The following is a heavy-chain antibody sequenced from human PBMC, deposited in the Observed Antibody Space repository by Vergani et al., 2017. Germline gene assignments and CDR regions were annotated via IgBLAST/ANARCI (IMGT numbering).Heavy chain of an antibody. CDR2: IYYSGST. Sequence: QVQLQESGPGLVKPSQTLSLTCTVSGGSISSGHYYWSWIRRPPGKGLEWIGHIYYSGSTYYKSSLKSRVTISVDTSNNRFSLKLSSVTAADTAVYYCARETCSSTSCLYLGVAFDIWGQGTMVTVSS. V-gene: IGHV4-30-4*01. CDR3: ARETCSSTSCLYLGVAFDI. CDR1: GGSISSGHYY. D-gene: IGHD2-2*01. J-gene: IGHJ3*02.